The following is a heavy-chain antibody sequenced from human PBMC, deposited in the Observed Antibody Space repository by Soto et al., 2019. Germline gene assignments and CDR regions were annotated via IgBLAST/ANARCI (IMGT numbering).Heavy chain of an antibody. V-gene: IGHV4-4*07. CDR2: IYTSGST. J-gene: IGHJ4*02. CDR1: GGSISSYY. D-gene: IGHD1-26*01. Sequence: QVQLQESGPGLVKPSETLSLTCTVSGGSISSYYWSWIRQPAGKGLEWIGRIYTSGSTNYNPSLRSRVTMSVDTSKNQFSLKLSSVTAADTAEYYGATEMYSGSRPPLGYWGQGTLVTVSS. CDR3: ATEMYSGSRPPLGY.